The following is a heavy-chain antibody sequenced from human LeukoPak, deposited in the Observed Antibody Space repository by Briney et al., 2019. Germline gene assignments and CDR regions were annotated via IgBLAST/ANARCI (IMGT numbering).Heavy chain of an antibody. V-gene: IGHV1-69*13. CDR1: GGTFSSYA. Sequence: SVKVSCKASGGTFSSYAISWVRQAPGQGLEWMGGIIPIFSTANYAQKFQGRVTITADESTSTAYMELSSLRSEDTAVYYCASTGGVGATHDAFDIWGQGTMVTVSS. CDR3: ASTGGVGATHDAFDI. D-gene: IGHD1-26*01. J-gene: IGHJ3*02. CDR2: IIPIFSTA.